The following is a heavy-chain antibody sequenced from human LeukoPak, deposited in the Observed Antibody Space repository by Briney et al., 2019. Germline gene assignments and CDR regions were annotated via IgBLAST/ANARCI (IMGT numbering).Heavy chain of an antibody. V-gene: IGHV1-69*04. CDR2: IIPIFGIA. J-gene: IGHJ6*02. CDR3: ARDDCSGGSCYGPYYYYGMDV. Sequence: SVKVSCKASGGTFSSYAISWVRQAPGQGLEWMGRIIPIFGIANYAQKFQGRVTITADKSTSTAYMELSSLRSEDTAVYYCARDDCSGGSCYGPYYYYGMDVWGRGTTVTVSS. D-gene: IGHD2-15*01. CDR1: GGTFSSYA.